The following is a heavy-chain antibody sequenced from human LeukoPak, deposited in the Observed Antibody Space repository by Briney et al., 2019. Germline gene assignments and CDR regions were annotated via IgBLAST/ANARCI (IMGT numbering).Heavy chain of an antibody. CDR3: TPHRDYSSSPTFDY. D-gene: IGHD6-13*01. CDR1: VFTLRDAW. V-gene: IGHV3-15*01. Sequence: KTGGSLRLSCAAWVFTLRDAWMSGVRQSPGKALEWVGRIKIKTEGGTTDYAAPVQGRFTISRDDSKTTLYLQMNSLKTEDTAVYYCTPHRDYSSSPTFDYWGQGTLVTVSS. CDR2: IKIKTEGGTT. J-gene: IGHJ4*02.